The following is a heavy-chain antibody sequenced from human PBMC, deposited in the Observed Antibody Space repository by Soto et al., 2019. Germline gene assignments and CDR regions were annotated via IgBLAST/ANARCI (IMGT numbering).Heavy chain of an antibody. V-gene: IGHV4-34*01. CDR1: GGSFSGYY. J-gene: IGHJ4*02. D-gene: IGHD3-10*01. CDR3: ARVRGLWFGEFPRALDY. CDR2: INHSGST. Sequence: PSETLSLTCAVYGGSFSGYYWSWIRQPPGKGLEWIGEINHSGSTNYNPSLKSRVTISVDTSKNQFSLKLSSVTAADTAVYYCARVRGLWFGEFPRALDYWGQGTLVTVSS.